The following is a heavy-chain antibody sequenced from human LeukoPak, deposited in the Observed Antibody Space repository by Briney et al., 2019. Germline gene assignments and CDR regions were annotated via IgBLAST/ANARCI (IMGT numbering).Heavy chain of an antibody. J-gene: IGHJ5*02. CDR2: INPNSGGT. CDR1: GYTFTGYY. CDR3: MRDTYASSWLWGFDP. Sequence: GASVKVSCKASGYTFTGYYMHWVRQAPGQGLEWMGWINPNSGGTNYAQKFQGRVTMTRDTSISTAYMELSRLRSEDTAMYYCMRDTYASSWLWGFDPWGQGTLVTVSS. V-gene: IGHV1-2*02. D-gene: IGHD6-13*01.